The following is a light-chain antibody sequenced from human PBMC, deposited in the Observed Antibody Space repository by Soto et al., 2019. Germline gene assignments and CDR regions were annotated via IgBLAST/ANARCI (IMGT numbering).Light chain of an antibody. J-gene: IGLJ2*01. CDR1: SGHSSYI. Sequence: LVLAQSSSASACLGSSVKLTCTLRSGHSSYIIAWHHQQPGKAPRYLMKLEGSGSYNKGSGVPDRFSGSSSGADRYLNISNLQFEDEANSYCETWDSNTRVFGGGTKLTVL. CDR3: ETWDSNTRV. V-gene: IGLV4-60*02. CDR2: LEGSGSY.